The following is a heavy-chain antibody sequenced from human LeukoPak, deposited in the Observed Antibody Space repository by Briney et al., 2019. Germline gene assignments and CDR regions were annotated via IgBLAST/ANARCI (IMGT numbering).Heavy chain of an antibody. D-gene: IGHD6-19*01. J-gene: IGHJ5*02. CDR2: IYTSGST. CDR1: GGSISSGSYY. Sequence: PSQTLSLTCTVSGGSISSGSYYWSWIRQPAGKGLEWIGRIYTSGSTNYNPSLKSRVTISVDTSKNQFSLKLSSVTAADTAVYYCARDQGSGWYDGWFDPWGQGTLVTVSS. CDR3: ARDQGSGWYDGWFDP. V-gene: IGHV4-61*02.